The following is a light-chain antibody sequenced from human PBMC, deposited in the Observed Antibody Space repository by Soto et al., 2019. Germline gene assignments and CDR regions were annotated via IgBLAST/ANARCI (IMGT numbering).Light chain of an antibody. CDR3: SSYAGNSRYV. J-gene: IGLJ1*01. Sequence: QSVLTQPPSASGSPGQSVTISCTGTSSDVGRYNYISWYQQRPGKAPKLIIYEVSKRPSGVPDRLSGFKYDNTASLTVSGLQAEDEAYYYCSSYAGNSRYVFGTGTKVTVL. CDR2: EVS. V-gene: IGLV2-8*01. CDR1: SSDVGRYNY.